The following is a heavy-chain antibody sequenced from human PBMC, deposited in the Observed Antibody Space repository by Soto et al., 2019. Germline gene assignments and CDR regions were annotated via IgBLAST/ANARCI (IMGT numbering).Heavy chain of an antibody. D-gene: IGHD3-22*01. CDR1: GGSISSGNYY. J-gene: IGHJ4*02. CDR3: ASTYYTASSGPFDY. CDR2: IYYSGST. V-gene: IGHV4-31*03. Sequence: QVQLQESGPGLVKPSQTLSLTCTVSGGSISSGNYYWSWIRQHPGKGLEWIGYIYYSGSTYYNPSLKRRVTISGDTSKNQFSLKLRSVTAADTAVYYCASTYYTASSGPFDYWGQGTLVTVSS.